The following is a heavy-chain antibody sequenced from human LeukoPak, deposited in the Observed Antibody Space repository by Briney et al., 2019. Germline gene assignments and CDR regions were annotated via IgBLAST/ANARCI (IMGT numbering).Heavy chain of an antibody. CDR3: ARDTYYYDSSGHYYRFDY. D-gene: IGHD3-22*01. J-gene: IGHJ4*02. CDR2: ISVYNGNT. Sequence: ASVKVSCKASGYTFISYGISWVRQAPGQGLEWMGWISVYNGNTNYAQNLQGRVTMTTDTSTSTAYMELRSLRSDDTAVYYCARDTYYYDSSGHYYRFDYWGQGALVTVSS. CDR1: GYTFISYG. V-gene: IGHV1-18*01.